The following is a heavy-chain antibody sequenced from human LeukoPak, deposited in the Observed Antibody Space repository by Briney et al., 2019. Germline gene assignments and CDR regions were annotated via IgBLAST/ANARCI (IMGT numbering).Heavy chain of an antibody. D-gene: IGHD2-8*01. J-gene: IGHJ3*01. Sequence: GGSLRLSCAGSGFSFGSYPMSWVRQAPGKGLEWVSSISDFVDNTYYADSVKGRFTISRDNSEKSLYLQMSSLRVEDTAVYYCAKGKINHNGAFDAWGQGTRVTVSS. CDR3: AKGKINHNGAFDA. CDR1: GFSFGSYP. V-gene: IGHV3-23*01. CDR2: ISDFVDNT.